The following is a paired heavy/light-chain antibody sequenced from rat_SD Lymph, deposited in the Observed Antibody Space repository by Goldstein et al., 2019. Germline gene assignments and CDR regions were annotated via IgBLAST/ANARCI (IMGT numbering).Light chain of an antibody. J-gene: IGKJ2-3*01. CDR1: ENIYSG. Sequence: DIQMTQSPASLSASLGETVTIQCQASENIYSGLAWYQQKPGKSPQLLIYGTSSLQDGVPSRFSGSGSGTDFTLSINGVELEDLSIYYCQQGNSLPYTFGAGTKLELK. CDR3: QQGNSLPYT. V-gene: IGKV12S26*01. CDR2: GTS.
Heavy chain of an antibody. J-gene: IGHJ2*01. CDR1: GFTFSDYY. Sequence: EVQLAESGGGLVQPGRSLKLSCAASGFTFSDYYMAWVRQAPTKGLEWVASISYDGGSTYYRDSVKGRFTISRDNAKSSLYLQMDSLRSEDTATYYCTTDFTTVVSFDYWGQGVMVTVSS. V-gene: IGHV5-20*01. D-gene: IGHD1-1*01. CDR2: ISYDGGST. CDR3: TTDFTTVVSFDY.